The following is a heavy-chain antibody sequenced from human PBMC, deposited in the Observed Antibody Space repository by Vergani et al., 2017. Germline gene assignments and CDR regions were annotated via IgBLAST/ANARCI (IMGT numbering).Heavy chain of an antibody. Sequence: QVQLQESGPGLVKPSQTLSLTCTVSGGSISSGSYYWSWIRQPAGKGLEWMGRIYTSGSTNYNPSLKSRVTISVDTSKNQFSLKLSSVTAADTAVYYCARERFLETLYYYYMDVWGKGTTVTVSS. J-gene: IGHJ6*03. CDR3: ARERFLETLYYYYMDV. V-gene: IGHV4-61*02. CDR1: GGSISSGSYY. D-gene: IGHD3-3*01. CDR2: IYTSGST.